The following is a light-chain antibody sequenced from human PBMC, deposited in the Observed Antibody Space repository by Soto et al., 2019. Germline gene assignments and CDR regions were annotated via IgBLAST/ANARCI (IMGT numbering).Light chain of an antibody. V-gene: IGLV2-14*01. J-gene: IGLJ1*01. CDR1: SSDVGGNKY. CDR3: ASSTSDSLYV. CDR2: KVT. Sequence: QSVLTQPASVSGSPGQSITISCTGTSSDVGGNKYVSWYQQYPGKVPKLLINKVTNRPSGVSYRFSGSKSGNTASLTISALLAEDEAAYFCASSTSDSLYVFGTVTKVTVL.